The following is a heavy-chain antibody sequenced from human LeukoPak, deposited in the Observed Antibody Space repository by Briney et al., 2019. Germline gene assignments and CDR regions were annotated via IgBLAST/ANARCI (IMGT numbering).Heavy chain of an antibody. Sequence: PGGSLRLSCAASGFTFSNYWMNWVRQAPGKGLEWVANIKQDGGEKSYVDSVKGRFTISRDNAKNSLHLQMNSLRAEDTAVYYCARDPYGDPETTDYWGQGTLVTVSS. CDR1: GFTFSNYW. CDR3: ARDPYGDPETTDY. V-gene: IGHV3-7*01. J-gene: IGHJ4*02. CDR2: IKQDGGEK. D-gene: IGHD4-17*01.